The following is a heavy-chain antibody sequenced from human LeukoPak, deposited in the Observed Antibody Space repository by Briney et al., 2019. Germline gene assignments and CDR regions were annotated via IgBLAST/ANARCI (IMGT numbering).Heavy chain of an antibody. CDR1: GGSISSSSYY. V-gene: IGHV4-61*02. Sequence: TSETLSLTCTVSGGSISSSSYYWSWIRQPAGKGLEWIGRIYTSGSTNYNPSLKSRVTMSVDTSKNQFSPKLSSVTAADTAVYYCARDSRDIVVVPAALRYNWFDPWGQGTLVTVSS. J-gene: IGHJ5*02. CDR2: IYTSGST. D-gene: IGHD2-2*01. CDR3: ARDSRDIVVVPAALRYNWFDP.